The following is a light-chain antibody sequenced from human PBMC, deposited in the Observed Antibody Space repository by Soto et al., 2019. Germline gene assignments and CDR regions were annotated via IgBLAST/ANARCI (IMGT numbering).Light chain of an antibody. Sequence: DIQMTQSPSSLSASVGYRVTITCRASQSISSYLNWYQQKPGKAPKLLIYAASSLQSGVPSRFSGSGSGTDVTLSISSLQPEDFATYYFLHSYSTPTFDQGNKLEMK. J-gene: IGKJ2*01. CDR1: QSISSY. V-gene: IGKV1-39*01. CDR3: LHSYSTPT. CDR2: AAS.